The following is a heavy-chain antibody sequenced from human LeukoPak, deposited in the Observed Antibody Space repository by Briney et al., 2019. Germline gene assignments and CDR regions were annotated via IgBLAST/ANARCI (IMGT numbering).Heavy chain of an antibody. D-gene: IGHD2-21*02. CDR1: GGSFSGYY. V-gene: IGHV4-34*01. CDR2: INHSGST. J-gene: IGHJ4*02. CDR3: ARAPRNIVVVTDTIDYFDY. Sequence: SETLSLTCAVYGGSFSGYYWGWIRQPPGKGLEWIGEINHSGSTNYNPSLKSRVTISVDTSKSQFSLKLSSVTAADTAVYYCARAPRNIVVVTDTIDYFDYWGQGTLVTVSS.